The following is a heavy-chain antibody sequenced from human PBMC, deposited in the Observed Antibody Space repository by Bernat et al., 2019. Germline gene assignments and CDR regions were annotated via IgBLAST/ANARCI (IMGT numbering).Heavy chain of an antibody. V-gene: IGHV3-74*02. D-gene: IGHD1-26*01. CDR2: INTDGSSI. J-gene: IGHJ6*02. CDR3: TRMYSGSHNPYNHYGMDV. CDR1: GFTFSSYW. Sequence: VQLVESGGCVFQPGRPLRLSCAASGFTFSSYWMHWVRQAPGKGLVWVSRINTDGSSISYADSVKGRFTISRDNAKNTLYLQMNSLRAEDTAVYHCTRMYSGSHNPYNHYGMDVWGQGTTVTVSS.